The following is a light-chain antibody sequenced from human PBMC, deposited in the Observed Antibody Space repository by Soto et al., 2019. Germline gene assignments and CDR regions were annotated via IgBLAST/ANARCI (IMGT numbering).Light chain of an antibody. CDR3: QHYHTLPLT. Sequence: DIQMTQSPSSLSASVGDRVTISCQASQDITNYLNWYQQKPGTAPRLLIYDASNLETGVPSRFNGSGSGTDFTFTITSLQPGEIATYYCQHYHTLPLTFGGGTKVDI. J-gene: IGKJ4*01. V-gene: IGKV1-33*01. CDR2: DAS. CDR1: QDITNY.